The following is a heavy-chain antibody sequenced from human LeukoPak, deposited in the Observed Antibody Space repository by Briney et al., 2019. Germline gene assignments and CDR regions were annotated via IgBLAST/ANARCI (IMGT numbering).Heavy chain of an antibody. CDR3: AKGGLKSAVAGTRYYYYGMDV. J-gene: IGHJ6*02. D-gene: IGHD6-19*01. CDR1: GFTFSSYA. V-gene: IGHV3-23*01. Sequence: GGSQRPSCAASGFTFSSYAMSWVRQAPENGLERVSAISGSGGTTYYADSVKGRFTISRDNSKNTLYLQMNSLRAEDTAVYYCAKGGLKSAVAGTRYYYYGMDVWGQGTTVTVSS. CDR2: ISGSGGTT.